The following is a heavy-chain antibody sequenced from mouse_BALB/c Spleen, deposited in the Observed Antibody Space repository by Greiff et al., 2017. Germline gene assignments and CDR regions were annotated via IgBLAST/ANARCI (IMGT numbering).Heavy chain of an antibody. CDR2: ISSGSSTI. V-gene: IGHV5-17*02. CDR3: ARPYYYGYFDY. Sequence: EVKLVESGGGLVQPGGSRKLSCAASGFTFSSFGMHWVRQAPEKGLEWVAYISSGSSTIYYADTVKGRCTISRDNPKNTLSLQMTSLRSEDTAMYYCARPYYYGYFDYWGQGTTLTVSS. D-gene: IGHD1-1*01. CDR1: GFTFSSFG. J-gene: IGHJ2*01.